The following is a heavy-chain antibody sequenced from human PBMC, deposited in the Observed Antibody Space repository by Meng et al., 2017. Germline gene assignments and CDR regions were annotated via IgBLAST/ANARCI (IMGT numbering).Heavy chain of an antibody. V-gene: IGHV1-69*01. J-gene: IGHJ5*02. Sequence: VQSGAEVKKRGSSVKVSCKGSGGTFSSYAISWVRQAPGQGLEWMGGIIPIFGTANYAQKFQGRVTITADESTSTAYMELSSLRSEDTAVYYCARDESYIAVAGPNGFDPWGQGTLVTVSS. CDR3: ARDESYIAVAGPNGFDP. CDR2: IIPIFGTA. D-gene: IGHD6-19*01. CDR1: GGTFSSYA.